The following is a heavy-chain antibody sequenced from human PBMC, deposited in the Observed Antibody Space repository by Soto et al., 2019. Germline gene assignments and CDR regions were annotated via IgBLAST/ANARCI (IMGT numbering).Heavy chain of an antibody. V-gene: IGHV3-74*01. CDR2: INSDGSST. J-gene: IGHJ3*02. Sequence: GGSLRLSCAASGFTFSSYWMHWVRQAPGKGLVWVSRINSDGSSTSYADSVKGRFTISRDNAKNTLYLQMNSLRAEDTAVYYCARLAGVVAATHDAFDIWGQGTMVTVSS. CDR3: ARLAGVVAATHDAFDI. D-gene: IGHD2-15*01. CDR1: GFTFSSYW.